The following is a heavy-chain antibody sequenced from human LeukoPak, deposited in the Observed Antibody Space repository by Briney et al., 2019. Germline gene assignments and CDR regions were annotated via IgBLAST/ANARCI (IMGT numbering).Heavy chain of an antibody. Sequence: GGSLRLSCAASGYTFSSYSMNWVRQAPGKGLEWVSSISSSSSFIYYADSVKGRFTVSRDNAKNALYLQMTSLRVEDTAIYYCAREGARLRFGELLSYYGMDVWGQGTTVTVSS. CDR2: ISSSSSFI. J-gene: IGHJ6*02. CDR1: GYTFSSYS. CDR3: AREGARLRFGELLSYYGMDV. D-gene: IGHD3-10*01. V-gene: IGHV3-21*01.